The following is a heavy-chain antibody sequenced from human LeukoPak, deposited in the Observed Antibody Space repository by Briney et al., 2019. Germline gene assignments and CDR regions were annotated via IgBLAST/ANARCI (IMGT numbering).Heavy chain of an antibody. CDR1: GFTFSSYT. CDR3: ARKGVALDF. D-gene: IGHD3-16*01. Sequence: GGSLRLSCAASGFTFSSYTMSWVRQAPGKGLEWLSYISTSSSSLFSADSVKGRFTVFRDNAKNSLYLQMNSLRGEDTAVYYCARKGVALDFWGQGTLVTVSS. V-gene: IGHV3-48*01. J-gene: IGHJ4*02. CDR2: ISTSSSSL.